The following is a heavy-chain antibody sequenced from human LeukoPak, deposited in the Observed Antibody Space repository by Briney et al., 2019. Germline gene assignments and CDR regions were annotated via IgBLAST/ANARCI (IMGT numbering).Heavy chain of an antibody. CDR2: IDRPAKSYAL. D-gene: IGHD1-26*01. Sequence: PGGSLRLSCAASGFTLSDSAIHWVRQASGKGLEWVGHIDRPAKSYALAYGASVGGRFTNSRDDSKNTAYLQMDSLKTDDTALYYCTRDRGTYNWLDPWGQGTLVTVSS. V-gene: IGHV3-73*01. J-gene: IGHJ5*02. CDR1: GFTLSDSA. CDR3: TRDRGTYNWLDP.